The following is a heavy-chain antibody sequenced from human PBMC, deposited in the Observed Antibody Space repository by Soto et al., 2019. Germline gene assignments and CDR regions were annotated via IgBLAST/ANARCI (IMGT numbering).Heavy chain of an antibody. CDR3: AMVDVYVTPSPQDV. CDR2: INAYNGNT. CDR1: GYSFTRYG. J-gene: IGHJ6*02. Sequence: QVHLVQSGAEVKNPGASVKVSCKASGYSFTRYGIGWARQAPGQRLEWMGWINAYNGNTNYAQNLQGRLTLTTDTSTTTAYMELRSLRSNDTAIYYCAMVDVYVTPSPQDVWGQGTTVTVSS. V-gene: IGHV1-18*01. D-gene: IGHD3-16*01.